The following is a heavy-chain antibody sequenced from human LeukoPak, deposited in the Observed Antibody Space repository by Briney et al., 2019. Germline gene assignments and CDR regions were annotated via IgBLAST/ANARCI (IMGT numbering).Heavy chain of an antibody. CDR1: RFTFRNHA. V-gene: IGHV3-23*01. CDR2: ISTDGVNT. D-gene: IGHD6-19*01. J-gene: IGHJ5*02. Sequence: GGSLRLSCAASRFTFRNHAMNWVRQTPGKGLEWVSSISTDGVNTYYADSVKGRFTISRDTSKDTLYLQMNSLSAEDTAVYYCARCTKYTTGWCNWFDPWGQGTLVTVSS. CDR3: ARCTKYTTGWCNWFDP.